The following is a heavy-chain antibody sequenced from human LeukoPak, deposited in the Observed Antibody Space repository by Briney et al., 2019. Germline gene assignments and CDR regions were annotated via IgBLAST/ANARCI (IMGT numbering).Heavy chain of an antibody. D-gene: IGHD5-18*01. CDR2: ISGSGGST. CDR3: AKDPVDTAMVTFSYPPSYYFDY. Sequence: GGSLRLPCAASGFTFSSYAMSWVRQAPGKGLEWVSAISGSGGSTYYADSVKGRFTISTDNSKNALSLQMNSLRAEDTAVYYCAKDPVDTAMVTFSYPPSYYFDYWGQGTLVTVSS. J-gene: IGHJ4*02. CDR1: GFTFSSYA. V-gene: IGHV3-23*01.